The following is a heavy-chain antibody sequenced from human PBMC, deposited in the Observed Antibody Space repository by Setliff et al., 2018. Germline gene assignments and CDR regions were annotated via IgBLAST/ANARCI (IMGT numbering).Heavy chain of an antibody. Sequence: ASVKVSCKASGYTLSNSILSWVRQAPGQGLEWMGIIHTGGGSASYAPKFQGRVTMTSDTSTNTIYMEVNIVRPDDTAIYYCARGGMAAAGRKGVFEYWGQGTLVTVSS. CDR1: GYTLSNSI. D-gene: IGHD6-13*01. V-gene: IGHV1-46*01. CDR3: ARGGMAAAGRKGVFEY. J-gene: IGHJ4*02. CDR2: IHTGGGSA.